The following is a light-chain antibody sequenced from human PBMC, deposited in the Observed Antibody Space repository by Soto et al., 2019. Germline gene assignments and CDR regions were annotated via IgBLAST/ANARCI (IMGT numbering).Light chain of an antibody. CDR1: QGIRNF. V-gene: IGKV1-27*01. CDR2: AAS. J-gene: IGKJ3*01. CDR3: QKYSSVPV. Sequence: DIQMTQSPTSLSASVGDRVTITCRASQGIRNFVAWYQQKPGKAPKLLNYAASSLQSGVTSRFSGNGSGTDFTLTINSLQREDVATYSCQKYSSVPVFGPGTKVEIK.